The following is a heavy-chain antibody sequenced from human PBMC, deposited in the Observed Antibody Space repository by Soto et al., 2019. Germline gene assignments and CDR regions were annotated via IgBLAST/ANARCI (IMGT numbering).Heavy chain of an antibody. CDR1: VDSVSSRSAA. D-gene: IGHD1-26*01. V-gene: IGHV6-1*01. J-gene: IGHJ4*02. CDR2: TYYRSKWNN. CDR3: ARSGNEGAVDY. Sequence: SQTLSLTCAISVDSVSSRSAAWNCIRQSPSRGLEWLGRTYYRSKWNNEYATSVKSRITINPDTSKNQFSLHLNSVTPDDTAVYYCARSGNEGAVDYWGQGTLVTVSS.